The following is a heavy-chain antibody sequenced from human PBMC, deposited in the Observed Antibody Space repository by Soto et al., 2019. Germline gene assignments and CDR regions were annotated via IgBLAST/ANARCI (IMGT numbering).Heavy chain of an antibody. CDR3: ARALRGSSSLDV. D-gene: IGHD6-6*01. CDR2: INAGNGNT. Sequence: APVEVSSKDSGYTFTSYAMHWVRQAPGQRLEWMGWINAGNGNTKYSQKFQGRVTITRDTSASTAYMELSSLRSEDTAVYYCARALRGSSSLDVWGKGTTVTVSS. V-gene: IGHV1-3*01. CDR1: GYTFTSYA. J-gene: IGHJ6*04.